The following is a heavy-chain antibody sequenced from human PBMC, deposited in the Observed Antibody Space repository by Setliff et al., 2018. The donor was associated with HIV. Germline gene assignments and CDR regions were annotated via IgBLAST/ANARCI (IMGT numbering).Heavy chain of an antibody. Sequence: LSLTCTVSGGSISSYYWSWIRQPAGKGLEWIGRIYTSGSTNYNPSLKSRVTMSVDTSKNQFSLKLSSVTAADTAVYYCARELTEYYYYYMDVWGKGTTVTVSS. V-gene: IGHV4-4*07. CDR1: GGSISSYY. J-gene: IGHJ6*03. CDR2: IYTSGST. CDR3: ARELTEYYYYYMDV.